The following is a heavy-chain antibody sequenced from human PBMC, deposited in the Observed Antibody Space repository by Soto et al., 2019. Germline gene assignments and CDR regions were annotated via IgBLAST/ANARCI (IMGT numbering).Heavy chain of an antibody. D-gene: IGHD5-18*01. V-gene: IGHV1-69*01. J-gene: IGHJ4*02. CDR3: ARQNRDTPMVPFDV. CDR2: LVAQFGTP. Sequence: QVQLVQSGAEVQKPGSSVKVSCLASRGTFNRYAINWVRQAPGHGLEWLGALVAQFGTPNYAQKFQDRVTIVADESTNTTSMELRGLTSDDTAVYYCARQNRDTPMVPFDVWGQGTLLTVSS. CDR1: RGTFNRYA.